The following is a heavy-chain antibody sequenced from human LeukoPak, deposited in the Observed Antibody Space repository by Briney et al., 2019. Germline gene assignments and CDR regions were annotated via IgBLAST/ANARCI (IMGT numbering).Heavy chain of an antibody. D-gene: IGHD3-10*01. CDR2: ISSASITI. Sequence: GGSLRLSCAASGFTFDKYSMNWVRQAPGKGLEWVSHISSASITIYYADSVKGRFTISRDNAKSSLYLHMTSLRAEDTALYYCARDYYRSGSYAVDFWGQGTLVSVSS. J-gene: IGHJ4*02. V-gene: IGHV3-48*01. CDR3: ARDYYRSGSYAVDF. CDR1: GFTFDKYS.